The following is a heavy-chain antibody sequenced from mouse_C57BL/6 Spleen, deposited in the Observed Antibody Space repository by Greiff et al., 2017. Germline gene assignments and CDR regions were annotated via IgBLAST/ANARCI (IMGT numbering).Heavy chain of an antibody. CDR3: ARHSGDGYRKYFDV. J-gene: IGHJ1*03. CDR1: GFTFSDYY. V-gene: IGHV5-12*01. CDR2: ISNGGGST. Sequence: DVKLVESGRGLVQPGGSLKLSCAASGFTFSDYYLYWVRQTPEKRLEWVAYISNGGGSTYYPATVKGRFTIARDNAKHTMYLQVLRLKSEDTAMYYTARHSGDGYRKYFDVWGTGTTVTVSS. D-gene: IGHD2-3*01.